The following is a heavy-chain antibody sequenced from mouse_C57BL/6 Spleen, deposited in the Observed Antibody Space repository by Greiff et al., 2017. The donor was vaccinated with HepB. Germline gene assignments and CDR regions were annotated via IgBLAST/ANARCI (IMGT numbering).Heavy chain of an antibody. V-gene: IGHV5-9-1*02. CDR3: TRDPYSNYAMDY. D-gene: IGHD2-5*01. J-gene: IGHJ4*01. CDR2: ISSGGDYI. Sequence: EVKLVESGEGLVKPGGSLKLSCAASGFTFSSYAMSWVRQTPEKRLEWVAYISSGGDYIYYADTVKGRFTISRDNARNTLYLQMSSLKSEDTAMYYCTRDPYSNYAMDYWGQGTSVTVSS. CDR1: GFTFSSYA.